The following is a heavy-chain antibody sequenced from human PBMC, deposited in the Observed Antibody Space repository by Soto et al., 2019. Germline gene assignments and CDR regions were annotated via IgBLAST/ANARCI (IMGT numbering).Heavy chain of an antibody. CDR1: GDSISSYY. CDR3: ALRSMAVVPEY. J-gene: IGHJ4*02. CDR2: LYYGRSA. Sequence: QVQLQESGPGLVKPSETLSLTCAVSGDSISSYYCMWIRQPPGKGLESIGYLYYGRSANYNPSLKXRVXLSVATSTNQCSLTLSSMTAADTAVYYCALRSMAVVPEYWGQGTLVTVSS. V-gene: IGHV4-59*01. D-gene: IGHD3-22*01.